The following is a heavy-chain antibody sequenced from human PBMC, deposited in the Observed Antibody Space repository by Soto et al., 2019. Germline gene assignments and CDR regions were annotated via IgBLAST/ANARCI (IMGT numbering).Heavy chain of an antibody. CDR3: ARLGGHCRSSSYFGFYVMDV. CDR2: FYYSENT. CDR1: GGSITSSSYS. V-gene: IGHV4-39*01. Sequence: SETLSLTCAASGGSITSSSYSWGWVRQPPGKGLEWIATFYYSENTHYNPSLKSRVTISVDTSKNQFSLILTSVTAADTAVYYCARLGGHCRSSSYFGFYVMDVWGQGTTVTVSS. J-gene: IGHJ6*02. D-gene: IGHD2-2*01.